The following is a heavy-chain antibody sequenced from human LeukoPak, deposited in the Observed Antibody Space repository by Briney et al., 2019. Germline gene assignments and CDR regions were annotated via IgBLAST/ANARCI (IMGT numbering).Heavy chain of an antibody. D-gene: IGHD3-10*01. CDR3: ARGSGEGSGSLRYYFDY. V-gene: IGHV3-66*01. CDR1: GFTVSANY. Sequence: GGSLILSCAASGFTVSANYMSWVRQAPGKGLEWVSVIYSGGSTYYADSVKGRFTISRDNSKSTLYLQMNSLRAEDTAVYFCARGSGEGSGSLRYYFDYWGLGTLVTVSS. J-gene: IGHJ4*02. CDR2: IYSGGST.